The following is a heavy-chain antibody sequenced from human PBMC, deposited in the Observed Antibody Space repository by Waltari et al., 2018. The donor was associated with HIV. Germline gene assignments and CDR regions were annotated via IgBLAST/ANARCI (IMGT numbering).Heavy chain of an antibody. CDR2: IYYSGST. D-gene: IGHD4-17*01. CDR1: GGSVSRDSPD. CDR3: ARDSGLYGTYSHGMDV. J-gene: IGHJ6*02. Sequence: QVQLQESGPGLVKPSQTLSLTCTVSGGSVSRDSPDWSWICQHPGKGLEWIGYIYYSGSTYYNPSLKSRVIISIDTSQNQFSLELTSVTAADTAVYYCARDSGLYGTYSHGMDVWGQ. V-gene: IGHV4-31*03.